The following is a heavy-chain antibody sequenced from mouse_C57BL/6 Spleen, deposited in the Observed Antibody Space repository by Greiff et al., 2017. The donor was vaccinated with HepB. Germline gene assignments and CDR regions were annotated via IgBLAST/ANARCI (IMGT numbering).Heavy chain of an antibody. J-gene: IGHJ4*01. CDR3: ARAYYSPFYAMDY. D-gene: IGHD2-12*01. Sequence: EVKLVESGGGLVKPGGSLKLSCAASGFTFSDYGMHWVRQAPEKGLEWVAYISSGSSTIYYADTVKGRFTISRDNAKNTLFLQMTSLRSEDTAMYYCARAYYSPFYAMDYWGQGTSVTVSS. V-gene: IGHV5-17*01. CDR1: GFTFSDYG. CDR2: ISSGSSTI.